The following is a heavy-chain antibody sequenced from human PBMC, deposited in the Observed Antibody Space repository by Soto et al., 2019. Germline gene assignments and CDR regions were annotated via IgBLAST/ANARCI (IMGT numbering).Heavy chain of an antibody. V-gene: IGHV6-1*01. CDR3: ARDLKREYSGYEVNWFDP. D-gene: IGHD5-12*01. CDR2: TYYRSKWYN. CDR1: GDSVSSNSAA. Sequence: SQTLSLTCAISGDSVSSNSAAWNWIRQSPSRGLEWLGRTYYRSKWYNDYAVSVKSRITINPDTSKNQFSLQLNSVTPEDTAVYYCARDLKREYSGYEVNWFDPWGQGTLVTVSS. J-gene: IGHJ5*02.